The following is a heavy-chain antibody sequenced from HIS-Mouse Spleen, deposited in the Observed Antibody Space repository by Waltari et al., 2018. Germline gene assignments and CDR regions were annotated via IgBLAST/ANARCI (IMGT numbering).Heavy chain of an antibody. D-gene: IGHD6-13*01. CDR1: GFTFDDYA. CDR2: ISWNSGRI. CDR3: AKDYSPEGYSSSWYGAFDI. V-gene: IGHV3-9*01. J-gene: IGHJ3*02. Sequence: EVQLVESGGGLVQPGRSLRLSCAASGFTFDDYAMHWVRQAPGKGLEGVSGISWNSGRIGYADSVKGRFTISRDNAKNSLYLQMNSLRAEDTALYYCAKDYSPEGYSSSWYGAFDIWGQGTMVTVSS.